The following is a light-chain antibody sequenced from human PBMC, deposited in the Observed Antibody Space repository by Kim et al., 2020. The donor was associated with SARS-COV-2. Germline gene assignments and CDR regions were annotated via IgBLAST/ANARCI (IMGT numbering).Light chain of an antibody. CDR2: GNA. CDR1: SSNIGAGYD. Sequence: QSVLTQPPSVSLAPGQRVTISCTGSSSNIGAGYDVHWYQQLPGTAPKLLIYGNANRPSGVPDRFSGSKSGTSASLAITGLQAEDEADYYCQSYDSSLSASVFGGGTQLTVL. J-gene: IGLJ2*01. CDR3: QSYDSSLSASV. V-gene: IGLV1-40*01.